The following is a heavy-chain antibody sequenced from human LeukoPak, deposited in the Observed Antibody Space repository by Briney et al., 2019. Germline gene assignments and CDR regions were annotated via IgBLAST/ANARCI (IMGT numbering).Heavy chain of an antibody. D-gene: IGHD1-26*01. Sequence: QPGGSLRLSCAASGFTFSSYGMHWVRQAPGKGLEWVAVISYDGSNKYYADSVKGRFTTSRDNAKNSLYLQMNSLGPEDTAVYYCARDPYSGNYGNYYYYYMDVWGKGTTVTISS. V-gene: IGHV3-30*03. CDR3: ARDPYSGNYGNYYYYYMDV. CDR2: ISYDGSNK. CDR1: GFTFSSYG. J-gene: IGHJ6*03.